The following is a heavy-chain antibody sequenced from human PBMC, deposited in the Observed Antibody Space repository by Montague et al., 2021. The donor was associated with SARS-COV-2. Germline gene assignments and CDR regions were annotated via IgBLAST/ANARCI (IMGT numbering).Heavy chain of an antibody. V-gene: IGHV3-74*01. CDR3: ARDGDAAMDYAFDI. J-gene: IGHJ3*02. CDR2: RT. Sequence: RTSYPPFAQGRFTISRDSARNTLYLQMNSLRAEDTAEYYCARDGDAAMDYAFDIWGQGTLVTVAS. D-gene: IGHD5-18*01.